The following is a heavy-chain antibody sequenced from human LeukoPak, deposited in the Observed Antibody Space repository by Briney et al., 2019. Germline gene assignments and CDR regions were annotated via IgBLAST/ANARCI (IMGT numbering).Heavy chain of an antibody. J-gene: IGHJ6*02. CDR2: ISHDGSNK. D-gene: IGHD3-3*01. CDR3: AKSYYDFWSGWDYYYGMDV. Sequence: GGSLRLSCAASGFTFSSYGMHWVRRAPGKGLEWVAVISHDGSNKYYADSVKGRFTISRDNSKNTLYLQMNSLRAEDTAVYYCAKSYYDFWSGWDYYYGMDVWGRGTTVTVSS. CDR1: GFTFSSYG. V-gene: IGHV3-30*18.